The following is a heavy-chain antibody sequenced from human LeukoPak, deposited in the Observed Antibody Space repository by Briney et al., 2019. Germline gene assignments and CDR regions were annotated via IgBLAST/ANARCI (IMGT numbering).Heavy chain of an antibody. J-gene: IGHJ5*02. D-gene: IGHD4-17*01. CDR3: ARDGPTSVTNWRSFDP. CDR2: ISHSGVI. Sequence: SETLSLTRTVSGGPISSGDYFWSWIRQPPGKGLEWIVYISHSGVIYSNPSLQRRTTISVDTSKNQFSLKVTSVTSADTAVYYCARDGPTSVTNWRSFDPWGQGVLVTVSS. V-gene: IGHV4-30-4*01. CDR1: GGPISSGDYF.